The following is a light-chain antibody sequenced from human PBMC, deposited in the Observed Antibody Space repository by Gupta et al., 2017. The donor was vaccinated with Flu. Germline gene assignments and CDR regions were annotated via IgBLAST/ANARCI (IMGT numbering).Light chain of an antibody. V-gene: IGLV1-40*01. Sequence: VTIPCTGGSSNIGAGYDVHWYQQLPGTAPKLLIHGNSNRPSGVPDRFSGSKSGTSASLAITGLQAEDEADYYCQSYDSSLSGVVFGGGTKLTVL. CDR3: QSYDSSLSGVV. J-gene: IGLJ2*01. CDR2: GNS. CDR1: SSNIGAGYD.